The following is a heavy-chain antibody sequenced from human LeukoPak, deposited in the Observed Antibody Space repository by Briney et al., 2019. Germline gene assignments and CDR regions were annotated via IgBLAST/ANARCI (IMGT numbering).Heavy chain of an antibody. CDR3: ARDIRGVITWFDP. CDR2: INPDSGDT. CDR1: GYSFTVYY. D-gene: IGHD3-10*01. J-gene: IGHJ5*02. V-gene: IGHV1-2*02. Sequence: ASVKVSCKASGYSFTVYYIHWVRQAPGQGLEWMGWINPDSGDTDYAQKFHGRVTMTRDTSIGTAYMDLSRLTSDDTALYYYARDIRGVITWFDPWGQGTLVTVSS.